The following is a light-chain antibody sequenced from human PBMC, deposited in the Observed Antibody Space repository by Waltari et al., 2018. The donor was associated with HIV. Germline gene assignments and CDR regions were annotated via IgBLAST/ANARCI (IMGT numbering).Light chain of an antibody. V-gene: IGKV3-11*01. CDR2: DAS. CDR1: QTVSSH. J-gene: IGKJ4*01. CDR3: QQRNNWPSFS. Sequence: EVVFTQSPATLSLSPGNTATLSCRASQTVSSHLAWYQQKPGQAPRLLIYDASNRATGIPPRFSGSGSGTDFTLTISSLEPEDFAVYYCQQRNNWPSFSFGGGTKVEIK.